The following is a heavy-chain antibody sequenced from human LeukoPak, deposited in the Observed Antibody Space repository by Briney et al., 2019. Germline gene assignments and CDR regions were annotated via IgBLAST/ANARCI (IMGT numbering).Heavy chain of an antibody. CDR3: AKDSPLTLDAFDI. J-gene: IGHJ3*02. Sequence: GALRLSCAASGFTFITYVMSWVRQAPGKGLEWVSSISGSGGSTYFADSVKGRFTISRDNSKNTLYLQMNSLRAEDTAVYYCAKDSPLTLDAFDIWGQGTMVTVSS. CDR1: GFTFITYV. V-gene: IGHV3-23*01. CDR2: ISGSGGST.